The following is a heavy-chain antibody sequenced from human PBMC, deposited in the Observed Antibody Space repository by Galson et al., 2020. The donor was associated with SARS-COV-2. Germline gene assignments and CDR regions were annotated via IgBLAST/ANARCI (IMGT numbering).Heavy chain of an antibody. Sequence: ASETLSLTCTVSGGSINIYYWSWIRQPPGKGLEWIGYLYYGGKTYYNPSLKNRVTISVDTSKSQFSLTLSSVTAADTAMYYCARLPVVRGVDYWGQGIPVTVSS. CDR2: LYYGGKT. CDR1: GGSINIYY. D-gene: IGHD3-10*01. CDR3: ARLPVVRGVDY. V-gene: IGHV4-59*01. J-gene: IGHJ4*02.